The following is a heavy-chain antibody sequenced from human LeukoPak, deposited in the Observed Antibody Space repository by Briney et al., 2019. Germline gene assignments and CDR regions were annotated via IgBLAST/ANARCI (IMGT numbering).Heavy chain of an antibody. CDR3: ARDAPLTSC. V-gene: IGHV3-7*03. CDR1: EFTFSSYW. D-gene: IGHD2-2*01. Sequence: GGSLRLSCAASEFTFSSYWMTWVRQAPGKGLEWVANIKQDGSKKNYVDSVKGRFTISRDNAKNSLYLQMNSLRAEDTAVYYCARDAPLTSCWGQGTLVTVSS. J-gene: IGHJ4*02. CDR2: IKQDGSKK.